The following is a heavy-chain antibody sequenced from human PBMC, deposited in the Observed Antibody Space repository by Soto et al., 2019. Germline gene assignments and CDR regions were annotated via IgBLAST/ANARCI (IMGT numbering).Heavy chain of an antibody. J-gene: IGHJ4*02. Sequence: QVQLQESGPGLVKPSGTLSLTCAVSGDSISSSKWWSWVRQPPGKGLEWIGEIYHSGSTNYNPSLKXRXXXSXXKSKNQLSLKLSSVTDADTAVYYCARGERQQQRDYWGQGTLVTVSS. CDR1: GDSISSSKW. D-gene: IGHD6-13*01. CDR2: IYHSGST. V-gene: IGHV4-4*02. CDR3: ARGERQQQRDY.